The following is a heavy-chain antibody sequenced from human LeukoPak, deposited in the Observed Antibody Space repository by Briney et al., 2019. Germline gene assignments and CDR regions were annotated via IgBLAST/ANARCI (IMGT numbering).Heavy chain of an antibody. D-gene: IGHD1-26*01. V-gene: IGHV1-69*13. Sequence: GASVKVSCKASGGTFSSYAISWVRQAPGQGLGWMGGIIPIFGTANYAQTFQGRFTLTADQSTSTAYMELSSTRSEDTAVYYCARGSSTSEPLAPFDYWGQGTLVTVSS. CDR1: GGTFSSYA. CDR3: ARGSSTSEPLAPFDY. CDR2: IIPIFGTA. J-gene: IGHJ4*02.